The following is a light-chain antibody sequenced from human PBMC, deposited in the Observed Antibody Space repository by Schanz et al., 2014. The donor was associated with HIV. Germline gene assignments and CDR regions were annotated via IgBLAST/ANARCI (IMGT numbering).Light chain of an antibody. CDR1: SSDVGGYDY. J-gene: IGLJ1*01. CDR2: DVS. Sequence: QSALTQPASVSGSPGQSITISCTGDSSDVGGYDYVSWYQQHPDKAPRLIIYDVSNRPSGVSSRFSGSKSGNTASLTISGLQAEDEADYYCGSYTFASTPYVFGSGTKLTVL. V-gene: IGLV2-14*03. CDR3: GSYTFASTPYV.